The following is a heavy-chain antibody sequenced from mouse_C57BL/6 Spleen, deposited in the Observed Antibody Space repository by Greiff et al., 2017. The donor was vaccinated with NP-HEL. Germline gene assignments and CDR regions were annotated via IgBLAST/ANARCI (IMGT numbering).Heavy chain of an antibody. CDR1: GYAFSSSW. CDR3: ARSIITTVVAKGFAY. J-gene: IGHJ3*01. Sequence: VQLQQSGPELVKPGASVKISCKASGYAFSSSWMNWVKQRPGKGLEWIGRIYPGDGDTNYNGKFKGKATLTVDKSSSTAYMQLSSLTSEDSAVYYCARSIITTVVAKGFAYWGQGTLVTVSA. D-gene: IGHD1-1*01. CDR2: IYPGDGDT. V-gene: IGHV1-82*01.